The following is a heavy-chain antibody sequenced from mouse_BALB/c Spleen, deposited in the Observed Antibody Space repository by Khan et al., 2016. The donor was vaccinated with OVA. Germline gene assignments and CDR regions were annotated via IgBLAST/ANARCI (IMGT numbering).Heavy chain of an antibody. D-gene: IGHD1-1*01. CDR2: ILPGSASA. Sequence: QVQLKESGPELMKPGASVKISCKATGYTFSSSWIEWVKQRPGHGLEWIGEILPGSASANYNEKFKGKATFTADTSSKTAYMQLSSLTSEDSAVYYSAISYYVSSYEDAMDYWGQGTSVTVSS. CDR3: AISYYVSSYEDAMDY. V-gene: IGHV1-9*01. J-gene: IGHJ4*01. CDR1: GYTFSSSW.